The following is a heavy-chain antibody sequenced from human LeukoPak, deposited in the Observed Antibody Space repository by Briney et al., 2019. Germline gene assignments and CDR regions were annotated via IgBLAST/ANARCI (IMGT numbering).Heavy chain of an antibody. CDR2: INHSGST. Sequence: SETLSLTCALSGGSITTSYWWSWIRQPPGKGLEWIGEINHSGSTNYNPSLKSRVTISVDTSKNQFSLKLSSVTAADTAVYYCARAFTIFGVVIRYYFDYWGQGTLVTVSS. D-gene: IGHD3-3*01. J-gene: IGHJ4*02. CDR3: ARAFTIFGVVIRYYFDY. V-gene: IGHV4-4*02. CDR1: GGSITTSYW.